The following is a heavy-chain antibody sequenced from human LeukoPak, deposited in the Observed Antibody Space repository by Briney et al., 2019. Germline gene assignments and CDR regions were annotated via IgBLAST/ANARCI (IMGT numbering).Heavy chain of an antibody. J-gene: IGHJ4*02. D-gene: IGHD5-12*01. Sequence: PGGSLRLSCAASGFTFSSYAMNWVRQAPGKGLEWVSRISSSGSDKYHAESVKGRFTISRDNARNSLILQMNSLRVEDTAVYYCAREGSSFGGYERLDYWGQGTLVTVSS. CDR2: ISSSGSDK. V-gene: IGHV3-21*01. CDR3: AREGSSFGGYERLDY. CDR1: GFTFSSYA.